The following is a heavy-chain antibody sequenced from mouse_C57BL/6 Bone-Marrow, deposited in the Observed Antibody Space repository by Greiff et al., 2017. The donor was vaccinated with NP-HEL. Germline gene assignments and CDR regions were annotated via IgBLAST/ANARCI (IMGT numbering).Heavy chain of an antibody. Sequence: EVQVVESGGGLVKPGGSLKLSCAASGFTFSSYAMSWVRQTPEKRLEWVATISDGGSYTYYPDHLKGRFTISRDNAQNNLYLQMSHLKSEDTAMYYCARLGAMDYWGQGTSVTVSS. V-gene: IGHV5-4*01. D-gene: IGHD4-1*01. CDR3: ARLGAMDY. J-gene: IGHJ4*01. CDR2: ISDGGSYT. CDR1: GFTFSSYA.